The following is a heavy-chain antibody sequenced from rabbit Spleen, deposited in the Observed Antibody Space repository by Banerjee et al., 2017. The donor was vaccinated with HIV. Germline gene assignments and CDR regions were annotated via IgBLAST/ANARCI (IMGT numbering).Heavy chain of an antibody. J-gene: IGHJ4*01. CDR3: ARADIGGYGSDL. CDR1: GFSFSSAYD. V-gene: IGHV1S40*01. D-gene: IGHD5-1*01. Sequence: QSLEESGGDLVKPGASLTLTCTGSGFSFSSAYDMCWVRQAPGKGLEWIGYIYTGTDSTWYASWAKGRFTISRTSSTTVTLQMTSLTAADTATYFCARADIGGYGSDLWGPGPLVTVS. CDR2: IYTGTDST.